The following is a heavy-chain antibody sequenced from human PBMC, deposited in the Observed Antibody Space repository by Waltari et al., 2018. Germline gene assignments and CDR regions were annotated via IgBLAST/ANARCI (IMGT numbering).Heavy chain of an antibody. Sequence: QVPLQQWGAGLLKPSETLSLTCAVSGGSFSGYSGSWIRQPQGKGLEWIGEISNSGRTNYTPSLKGPVTIAVDTAKNQFSLKLSAVTAADTAVYYVARAFPRGPYGEVDYWGQGTLVTVSS. CDR2: ISNSGRT. CDR3: ARAFPRGPYGEVDY. J-gene: IGHJ4*02. D-gene: IGHD4-17*01. V-gene: IGHV4-34*01. CDR1: GGSFSGYS.